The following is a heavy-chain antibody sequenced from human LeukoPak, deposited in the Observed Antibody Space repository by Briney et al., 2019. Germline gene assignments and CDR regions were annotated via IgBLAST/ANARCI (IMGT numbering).Heavy chain of an antibody. Sequence: SVKVSCKASGYTFTGYYMHWVPQAPGHGLEWMGWINPNSGRTNYAQKFQGRVTMNRDTSISTAYTELSRLRSDDTAVYYCARDHTPALRYFDWPDYWGQGTLVTVSS. D-gene: IGHD3-9*01. J-gene: IGHJ4*02. V-gene: IGHV1-2*02. CDR2: INPNSGRT. CDR3: ARDHTPALRYFDWPDY. CDR1: GYTFTGYY.